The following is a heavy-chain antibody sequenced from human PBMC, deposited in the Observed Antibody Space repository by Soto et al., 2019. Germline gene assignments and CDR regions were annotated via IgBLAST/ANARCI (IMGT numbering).Heavy chain of an antibody. CDR2: ISYDGSNK. V-gene: IGHV3-30-3*01. J-gene: IGHJ4*02. CDR3: ARDPSYYDSSGPFDY. Sequence: PGGSLRLSCAASGFTFSSYAMHWVRQAPGKGLEWVAVISYDGSNKYYADSVKGRFTISRDNSKNTLYLQMNSLRAEDTAVYYCARDPSYYDSSGPFDYWGQGTLVTVSS. D-gene: IGHD3-22*01. CDR1: GFTFSSYA.